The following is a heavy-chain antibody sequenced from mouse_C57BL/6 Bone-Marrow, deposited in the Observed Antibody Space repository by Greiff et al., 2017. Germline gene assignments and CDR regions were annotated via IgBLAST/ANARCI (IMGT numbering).Heavy chain of an antibody. CDR2: INPSNGGT. D-gene: IGHD4-1*01. J-gene: IGHJ2*01. CDR3: ASRRETGPYYFDD. CDR1: GYTFTSYW. V-gene: IGHV1-53*01. Sequence: VQLQQPGTELVKPGASVKLSCKASGYTFTSYWMHWVKPRPGQGLEWIGNINPSNGGTNYNEKFKSKATLTVDKSSSTAYMQLSSLTSEDSAVYYCASRRETGPYYFDDWGQGTTLTVSS.